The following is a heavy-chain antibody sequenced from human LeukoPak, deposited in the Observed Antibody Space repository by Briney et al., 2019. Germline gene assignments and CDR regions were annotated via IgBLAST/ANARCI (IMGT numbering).Heavy chain of an antibody. Sequence: GGSLRLSCAASGLSFSNYGIHWVRQAPGKGLEWVAFIQYHGINKYYADSVKGRFTISRDNSKNTVNLQMNSLRAEDTAVYYCAKDEVTMVRGVIIPFDYWGQGTLVTVSS. CDR2: IQYHGINK. D-gene: IGHD3-10*01. J-gene: IGHJ4*02. CDR1: GLSFSNYG. V-gene: IGHV3-30*02. CDR3: AKDEVTMVRGVIIPFDY.